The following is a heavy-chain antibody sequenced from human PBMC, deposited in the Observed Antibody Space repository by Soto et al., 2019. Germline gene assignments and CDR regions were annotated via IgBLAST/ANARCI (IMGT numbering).Heavy chain of an antibody. CDR1: GGSISSGGYY. J-gene: IGHJ5*02. CDR3: ARGQRVTIFGVVIRGSWFDP. V-gene: IGHV4-31*03. CDR2: IYYSGSI. D-gene: IGHD3-3*01. Sequence: QVQLQESGPGLVKPSQTLSLTCTVSGGSISSGGYYWSWIRQHPGKGLEWIGYIYYSGSIYYNPSLKSRVTISVDTSKNQFSLKLSSVTAADTAVYYCARGQRVTIFGVVIRGSWFDPWGQGTLVTVSS.